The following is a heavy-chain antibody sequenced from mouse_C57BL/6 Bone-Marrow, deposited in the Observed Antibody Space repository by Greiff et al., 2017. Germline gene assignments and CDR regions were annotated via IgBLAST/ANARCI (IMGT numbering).Heavy chain of an antibody. D-gene: IGHD1-1*01. CDR2: INPSTGGT. Sequence: EVQLQQSGPELVKPGASVKISCKASGYSFTGYYMNWVKQSPEKSLEWIGEINPSTGGTPYNQKLKAKATLTVDKSSSTAYMHLKSLTSEDSAVYYCARGPRYYGSSCWFAYWGQVTLVTVSA. CDR3: ARGPRYYGSSCWFAY. CDR1: GYSFTGYY. J-gene: IGHJ3*01. V-gene: IGHV1-42*01.